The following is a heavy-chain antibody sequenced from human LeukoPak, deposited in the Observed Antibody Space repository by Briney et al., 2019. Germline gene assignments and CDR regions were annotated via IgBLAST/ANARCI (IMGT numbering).Heavy chain of an antibody. V-gene: IGHV4-31*03. J-gene: IGHJ3*02. D-gene: IGHD3-10*01. CDR2: IYYSGST. CDR3: ARDNGSGLDDAFDI. Sequence: PSQTLSLTCTVSGGSISSGGYYWSWIRQHPGKGLEWIGYIYYSGSTYYNPSLKSRVTISVDTSKNQFSLKLSSVTAADTAVYYCARDNGSGLDDAFDIWGQGTMVTVSS. CDR1: GGSISSGGYY.